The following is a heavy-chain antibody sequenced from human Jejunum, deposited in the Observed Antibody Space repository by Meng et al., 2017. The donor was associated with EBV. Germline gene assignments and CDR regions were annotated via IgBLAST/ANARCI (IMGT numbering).Heavy chain of an antibody. V-gene: IGHV3-74*01. CDR2: INENGRTT. CDR1: GFTFSTYW. Sequence: EVQLVESXXGXVXXGGXLRLSCAASGFTFSTYWMHWVRQAPGKGLVWISRINENGRTTTYADSVKGRFTISRDNTKNTLYLQMNSLRAEDTAVYFCSRDLAGPYDDWGQGTLVTVSS. CDR3: SRDLAGPYDD. J-gene: IGHJ4*02.